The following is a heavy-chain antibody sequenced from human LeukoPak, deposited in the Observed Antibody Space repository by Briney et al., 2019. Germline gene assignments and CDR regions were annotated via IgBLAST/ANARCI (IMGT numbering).Heavy chain of an antibody. CDR1: GESFSSYY. CDR2: ISHSGST. Sequence: SETLSLTCAVYGESFSSYYWSWIRQAPRTGLEWIGEISHSGSTDYNPSLKSRVTISIHTSKKQFSLKLSSVTAADTAVYYCARQAVAGYFDYWGQGTLVTVSS. D-gene: IGHD6-19*01. V-gene: IGHV4-34*01. CDR3: ARQAVAGYFDY. J-gene: IGHJ4*02.